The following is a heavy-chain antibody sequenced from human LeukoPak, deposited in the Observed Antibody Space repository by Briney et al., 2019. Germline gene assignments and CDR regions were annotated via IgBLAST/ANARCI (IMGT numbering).Heavy chain of an antibody. D-gene: IGHD3-10*01. CDR3: ARVRYYGSGSYYPLGYYYYYMDV. CDR1: GGSISSYY. J-gene: IGHJ6*03. Sequence: SETLSLTCTVSGGSISSYYWSWIRRPPGKGLEWNGYIYYSGSTNYNPSLKSRVTISVDTSKNQFSLKLSSVTAADTAVYYCARVRYYGSGSYYPLGYYYYYMDVWGKGTTVTISS. V-gene: IGHV4-59*01. CDR2: IYYSGST.